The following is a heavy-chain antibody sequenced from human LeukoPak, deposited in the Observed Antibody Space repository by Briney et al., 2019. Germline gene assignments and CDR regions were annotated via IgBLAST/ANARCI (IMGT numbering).Heavy chain of an antibody. J-gene: IGHJ3*02. Sequence: PSETLSLTCTVSGYSISSGYYGGWIRQPPGKGLEWIGSIYHSGSTYYNPSLKSRVTISVDTSKNQFSLKLSSVTAADTAVYYCATIPSMVRGDILDAFDIWGQGTMVTVSS. V-gene: IGHV4-38-2*02. CDR1: GYSISSGYY. CDR2: IYHSGST. D-gene: IGHD3-10*01. CDR3: ATIPSMVRGDILDAFDI.